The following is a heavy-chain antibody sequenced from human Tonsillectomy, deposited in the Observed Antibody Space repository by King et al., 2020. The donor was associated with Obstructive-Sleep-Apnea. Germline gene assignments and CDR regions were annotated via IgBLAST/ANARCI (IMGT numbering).Heavy chain of an antibody. J-gene: IGHJ4*02. Sequence: QLVESGAEVKKPGESLRISCWGSGYSFTSYWISWVRQMPGKGLEWMGRIDPSDSYTNYSPSFQGHATISADKSISTAYLQWSSLQASDTAMYYCARHRYYYDSSGYSQYYFDYWGQGTLVTVSS. D-gene: IGHD3-22*01. CDR2: IDPSDSYT. CDR1: GYSFTSYW. CDR3: ARHRYYYDSSGYSQYYFDY. V-gene: IGHV5-10-1*01.